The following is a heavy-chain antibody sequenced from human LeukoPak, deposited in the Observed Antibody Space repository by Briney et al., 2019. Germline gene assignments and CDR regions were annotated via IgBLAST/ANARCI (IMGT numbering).Heavy chain of an antibody. CDR1: GFTVSSNY. CDR2: IKSKTDGGTT. J-gene: IGHJ1*01. D-gene: IGHD1-14*01. CDR3: TTIARRALYFQH. Sequence: GGSLRLSCAASGFTVSSNYMSWVRQAPGKGLEWVGRIKSKTDGGTTDYAAPVKGRFTISRDDSKNTLYLQMNSLKTEDTAVYYCTTIARRALYFQHWGQGTLVTVSS. V-gene: IGHV3-15*01.